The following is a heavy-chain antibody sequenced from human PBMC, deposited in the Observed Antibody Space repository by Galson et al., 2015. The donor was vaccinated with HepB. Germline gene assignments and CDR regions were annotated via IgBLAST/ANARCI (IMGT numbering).Heavy chain of an antibody. V-gene: IGHV3-9*01. CDR3: AKDKTEYCSGFSCYPLDR. J-gene: IGHJ5*02. CDR1: GFTFDDFA. D-gene: IGHD2-15*01. CDR2: ITWNSGRI. Sequence: SLRLSCAASGFTFDDFAMHWARQAPGKGVEWVSGITWNSGRIGYADSVKGRFIISRDNAKNSLYLQMNSLRAEDTAFYYCAKDKTEYCSGFSCYPLDRWGQGTLVTVSS.